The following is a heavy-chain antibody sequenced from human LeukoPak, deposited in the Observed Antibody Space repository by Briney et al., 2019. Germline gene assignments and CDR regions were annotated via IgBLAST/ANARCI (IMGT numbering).Heavy chain of an antibody. J-gene: IGHJ6*03. CDR1: GGSFSGYY. D-gene: IGHD6-13*01. CDR3: ARGGGSNSSWKLWWYYMDV. V-gene: IGHV4-34*01. CDR2: INDSGST. Sequence: PSETLSLTCAVYGGSFSGYYWSWIRQPPGKGLVWIGEINDSGSTNYNPSLKSRVTISLDTSKNQFSLKLSSVTAADTAVYYCARGGGSNSSWKLWWYYMDVWGKGTTVTVSS.